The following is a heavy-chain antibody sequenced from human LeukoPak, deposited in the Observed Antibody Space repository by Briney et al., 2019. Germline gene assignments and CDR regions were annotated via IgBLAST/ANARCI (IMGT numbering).Heavy chain of an antibody. CDR3: ARQTGSGLFILP. J-gene: IGHJ4*02. Sequence: SETLSLTCTVSGVSISSSNSYWGWIRQPPGKGLEWIGSIYYSGNTYYNASFKSQVSMSIDTSNNQFSLRLTSVTAADTAVYYCARQTGSGLFILPGGQGTLVTVSS. V-gene: IGHV4-39*01. D-gene: IGHD3/OR15-3a*01. CDR2: IYYSGNT. CDR1: GVSISSSNSY.